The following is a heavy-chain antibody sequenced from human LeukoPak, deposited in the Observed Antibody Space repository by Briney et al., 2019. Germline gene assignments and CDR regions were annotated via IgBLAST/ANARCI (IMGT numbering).Heavy chain of an antibody. CDR1: GFTFSSYA. J-gene: IGHJ2*01. D-gene: IGHD6-13*01. CDR2: ISGSGGST. V-gene: IGHV3-23*01. Sequence: PGGSLRLSCAASGFTFSSYAMSWVRQAPGKGLEWVSAISGSGGSTYYADSVKGRFTISRDNSKNTLYLQMNSLRAEDTAVYYCAKDPCIAAAGYWYFDLWGRGTLVTVSS. CDR3: AKDPCIAAAGYWYFDL.